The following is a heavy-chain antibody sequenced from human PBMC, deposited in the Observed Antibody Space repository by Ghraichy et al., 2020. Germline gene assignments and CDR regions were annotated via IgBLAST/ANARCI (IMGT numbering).Heavy chain of an antibody. J-gene: IGHJ4*02. D-gene: IGHD1-26*01. CDR3: VTDGGGSYDY. CDR2: ISYNGGST. CDR1: GFTFSRYA. V-gene: IGHV3-64D*06. Sequence: GGSLRLSCSASGFTFSRYAMHWVRQAPGRGLGYVSSISYNGGSTDYADSVKGRFTISRDNSKNTLYLQMSSLGTEDTAIYYYVTDGGGSYDYWGQGTLVTVSS.